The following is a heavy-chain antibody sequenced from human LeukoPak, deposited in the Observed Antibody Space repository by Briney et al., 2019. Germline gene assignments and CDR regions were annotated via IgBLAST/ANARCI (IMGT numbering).Heavy chain of an antibody. CDR3: ARVRDGSQDS. CDR1: GFTFSDYY. J-gene: IGHJ4*02. V-gene: IGHV3-11*06. CDR2: ISGGSTYT. D-gene: IGHD5-24*01. Sequence: GGSLRLSCTASGFTFSDYYMSWIRQAPGKGLEWVSYISGGSTYTNYADSVKGRFTISRDNAKNSLYLQMNSLRAEDTAVYYCARVRDGSQDSWGQGTLVTVSS.